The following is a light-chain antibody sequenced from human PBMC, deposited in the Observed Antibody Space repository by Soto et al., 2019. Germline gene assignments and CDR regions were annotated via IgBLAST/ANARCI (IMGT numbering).Light chain of an antibody. Sequence: DIQMTQSPSSLSASVGDRVTITCRASQGISHFLAWYQQKPGKVPKLLIYAASILQSGVPPRFSGSGSGTDFTLTINSLQPEDVATYYCQKYNSYSPTFGQGTKVEIK. J-gene: IGKJ1*01. V-gene: IGKV1-27*01. CDR3: QKYNSYSPT. CDR2: AAS. CDR1: QGISHF.